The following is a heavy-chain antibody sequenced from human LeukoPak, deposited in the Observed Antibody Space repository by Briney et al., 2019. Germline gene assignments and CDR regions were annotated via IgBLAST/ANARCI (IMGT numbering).Heavy chain of an antibody. V-gene: IGHV3-30*03. CDR1: GFTFSSYG. CDR2: ISYDGNNK. J-gene: IGHJ3*02. Sequence: GRSLRLSCAASGFTFSSYGMHWVRQAPGKGLEWVAVISYDGNNKYYAESVKGRFTISRDNSKNSLYLQMNSLRAEDTAVYYCARSHPAFDIWGQGTMVTVSS. CDR3: ARSHPAFDI.